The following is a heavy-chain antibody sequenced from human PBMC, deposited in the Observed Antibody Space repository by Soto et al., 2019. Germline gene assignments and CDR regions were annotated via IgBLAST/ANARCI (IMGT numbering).Heavy chain of an antibody. V-gene: IGHV5-10-1*01. D-gene: IGHD6-13*01. J-gene: IGHJ1*01. CDR1: GYSFTSYW. Sequence: HGESLKISCKGSGYSFTSYWISWVRQMPGKGLEWMGRIDPSDSYTNYSPSFQGHVTISADKSINTAYLQWSSLKASDTAMYYCARHSGVAEDGTDWGQGTLVTVSS. CDR3: ARHSGVAEDGTD. CDR2: IDPSDSYT.